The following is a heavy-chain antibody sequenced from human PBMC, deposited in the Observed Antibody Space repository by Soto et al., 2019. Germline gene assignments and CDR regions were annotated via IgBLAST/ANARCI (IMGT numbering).Heavy chain of an antibody. D-gene: IGHD3-10*01. Sequence: ASVKVSCKASGGTFSSYAISWVRQAPGQGLEWMGGIIPIFGTANYAQKFQGRVTITADESTSTAYMELSSLRSEDTAVYYCASCYGSGSYYFDYWGQGTLVTVSS. V-gene: IGHV1-69*13. CDR3: ASCYGSGSYYFDY. J-gene: IGHJ4*02. CDR1: GGTFSSYA. CDR2: IIPIFGTA.